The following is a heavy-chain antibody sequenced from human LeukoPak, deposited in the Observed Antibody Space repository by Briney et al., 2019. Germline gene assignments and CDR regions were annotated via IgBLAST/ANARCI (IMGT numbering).Heavy chain of an antibody. CDR2: ITTSTGKP. D-gene: IGHD3-16*01. Sequence: ASVKVSCKASRCTFTVYSINWLRQAPGQGLEWMGWITTSTGKPTYAQGFTGRFVFSLDTSVSTTYLHINSLKAEDTAVYYCARDASMINFDYWGQGSLVTVSS. V-gene: IGHV7-4-1*02. J-gene: IGHJ4*02. CDR3: ARDASMINFDY. CDR1: RCTFTVYS.